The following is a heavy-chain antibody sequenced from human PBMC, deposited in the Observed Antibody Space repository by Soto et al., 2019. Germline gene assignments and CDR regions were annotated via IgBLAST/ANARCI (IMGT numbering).Heavy chain of an antibody. CDR1: GGSISSSSYY. D-gene: IGHD2-15*01. V-gene: IGHV4-39*01. CDR2: IYYSGST. Sequence: SETLSLTCTVSGGSISSSSYYWGWIRQPPGKGLEWIGSIYYSGSTYYNPSLKSRVTISVDTSKNQFSLKLSSVTAADTAVYYCARHVDIVVVVAAHLPDWFDPWGQGTLVTVSS. J-gene: IGHJ5*02. CDR3: ARHVDIVVVVAAHLPDWFDP.